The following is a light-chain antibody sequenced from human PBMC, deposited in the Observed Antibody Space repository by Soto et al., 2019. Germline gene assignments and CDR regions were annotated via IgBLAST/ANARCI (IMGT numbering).Light chain of an antibody. Sequence: EIVLTQSPATLSLSPGERATLSSRASQIVISYLAWYQQKPGRAPRLLIYDASNRATGIPARFSGSGSGTDFTLTISSLEPEDFAVYYCQQRSNWPRTFGQGTKVDIK. CDR3: QQRSNWPRT. V-gene: IGKV3-11*01. J-gene: IGKJ1*01. CDR2: DAS. CDR1: QIVISY.